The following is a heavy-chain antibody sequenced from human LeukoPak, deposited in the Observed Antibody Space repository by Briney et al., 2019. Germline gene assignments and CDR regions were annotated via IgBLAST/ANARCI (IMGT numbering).Heavy chain of an antibody. CDR2: INTNSGNP. V-gene: IGHV7-4-1*02. CDR1: GYTFTTYA. D-gene: IGHD3-22*01. CDR3: ARVVDYYDSSGPRGWDAFDT. J-gene: IGHJ3*02. Sequence: GASVKVSCKASGYTFTTYAMNWVRQAPGQGLEWMGWINTNSGNPTYAQGFTGRFVFSLDTSVSTAYLQISSLKAEDTAVYYCARVVDYYDSSGPRGWDAFDTWGQGTMVTVSS.